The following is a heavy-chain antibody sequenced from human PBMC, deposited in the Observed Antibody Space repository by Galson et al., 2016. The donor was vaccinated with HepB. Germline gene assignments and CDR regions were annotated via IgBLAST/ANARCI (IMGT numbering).Heavy chain of an antibody. V-gene: IGHV4-31*11. CDR3: AREIRYHYGLDV. CDR2: IYSRGNT. CDR1: GASIGSGNYY. Sequence: TLSLTCAVSGASIGSGNYYWTWIRQLPGTGLEWIGYIYSRGNTYYNPSLKSRVTISLDTSKNQFSLKLSSVTAADTAVYYCAREIRYHYGLDVWGQGTTVTVSS. J-gene: IGHJ6*02.